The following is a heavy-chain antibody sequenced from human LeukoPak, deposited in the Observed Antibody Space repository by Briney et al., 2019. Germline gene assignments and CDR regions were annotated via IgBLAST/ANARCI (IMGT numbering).Heavy chain of an antibody. CDR2: IQSSGSA. CDR1: GGSISSYF. CDR3: ATGGYFDSSGYYRTPIDY. V-gene: IGHV4-4*07. D-gene: IGHD3-22*01. Sequence: SETLSLTCTVSGGSISSYFWSWIRQPAGKGLEVIGRIQSSGSAIYNPSLKSRVTMSVDMARNQFSLGLSSVTAADTAVYCCATGGYFDSSGYYRTPIDYWGQGTPVTVSS. J-gene: IGHJ4*02.